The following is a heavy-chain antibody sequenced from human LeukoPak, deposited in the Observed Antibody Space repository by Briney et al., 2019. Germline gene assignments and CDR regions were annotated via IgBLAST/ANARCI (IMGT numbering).Heavy chain of an antibody. J-gene: IGHJ1*01. V-gene: IGHV3-9*01. Sequence: PGGSLRLSCAASGFTFDDYAMHWVRQAPGKGLEWVSGISWNSGSIGYVDSVKGRFTISRDNAKNSLYLQMNSLRAEDTALYYCAKGYCSGRSCRPGYFQHWGQGTLVTVSS. CDR3: AKGYCSGRSCRPGYFQH. CDR1: GFTFDDYA. D-gene: IGHD2-15*01. CDR2: ISWNSGSI.